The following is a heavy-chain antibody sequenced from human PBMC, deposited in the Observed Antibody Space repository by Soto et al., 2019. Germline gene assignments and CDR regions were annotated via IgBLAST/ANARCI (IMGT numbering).Heavy chain of an antibody. CDR3: ARDRQRGYCTGGSCYSYFDY. J-gene: IGHJ4*02. D-gene: IGHD2-15*01. CDR2: VDQSGST. V-gene: IGHV4-34*01. Sequence: QVQLQQWGAGLLKPSETLSLTCAIYGGSFSGYYWSWIRQPPGMGLEWIGEVDQSGSTNYNPSLKSRVTISDDTSKNQFSLKLNSVTAADTAVYYCARDRQRGYCTGGSCYSYFDYWGQGALVIVSS. CDR1: GGSFSGYY.